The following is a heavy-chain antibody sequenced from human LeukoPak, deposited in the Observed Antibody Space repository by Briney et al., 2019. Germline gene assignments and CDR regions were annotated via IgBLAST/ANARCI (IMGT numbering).Heavy chain of an antibody. J-gene: IGHJ6*02. CDR1: GGSFSGYY. Sequence: PSETLSLTCAVYGGSFSGYYWSWIRQPPGKGLECIGEINHSGSTNYNPSLKSRVTISVDTSKSQFSLKLSSVTAADTAVYYCARSLTYYYDSSGYPYGMDVWGQGTTVTVSS. CDR3: ARSLTYYYDSSGYPYGMDV. V-gene: IGHV4-34*01. D-gene: IGHD3-22*01. CDR2: INHSGST.